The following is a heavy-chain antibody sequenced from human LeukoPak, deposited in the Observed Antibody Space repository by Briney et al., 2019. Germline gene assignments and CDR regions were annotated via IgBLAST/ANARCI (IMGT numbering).Heavy chain of an antibody. J-gene: IGHJ4*02. V-gene: IGHV3-7*03. CDR3: AKGSSPLGHFDY. CDR2: IRQDGSEK. Sequence: GGSLRLSCTASGFTFSGHWMSWVRQAPGKGLEWVASIRQDGSEKHYVDSVEGRFTISRDNSKNTLYLQMNSLRAEDTAVYYCAKGSSPLGHFDYWGQGTLVTVSS. D-gene: IGHD6-13*01. CDR1: GFTFSGHW.